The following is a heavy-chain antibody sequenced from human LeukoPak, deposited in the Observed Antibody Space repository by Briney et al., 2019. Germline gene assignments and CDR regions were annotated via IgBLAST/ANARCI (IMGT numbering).Heavy chain of an antibody. CDR3: ARDHGMLRAGFDI. V-gene: IGHV1-2*02. D-gene: IGHD2-15*01. J-gene: IGHJ3*02. CDR1: GYTFTGYY. CDR2: INPNSGGT. Sequence: ASVKVSCKASGYTFTGYYMHWVRQAPGQGLEWMGWINPNSGGTNYAQKFQGRVTMTRDTSISTAYMELSRLRSDDTAVYYCARDHGMLRAGFDIWGQGTMVTVSS.